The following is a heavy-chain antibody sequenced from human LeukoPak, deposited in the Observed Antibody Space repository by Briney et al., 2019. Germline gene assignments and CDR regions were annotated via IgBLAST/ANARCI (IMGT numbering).Heavy chain of an antibody. CDR3: VRVRESSGFPFDY. CDR1: GGSISSGDYY. CDR2: IYYSGST. V-gene: IGHV4-31*03. J-gene: IGHJ4*02. D-gene: IGHD3-22*01. Sequence: SQTLSLTCTVSGGSISSGDYYWTCLRPHPGEGLEWIGYIYYSGSTYYNPSLKSRVTISGGTSKNQFSLELNSGTAADTGVDYCVRVRESSGFPFDYWGRGTLVT.